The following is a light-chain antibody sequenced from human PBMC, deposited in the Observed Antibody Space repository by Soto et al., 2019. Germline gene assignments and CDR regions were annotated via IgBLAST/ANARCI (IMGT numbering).Light chain of an antibody. CDR3: QQYGSSPQT. Sequence: EVVLTLSTGTLSLSLGNRATLSCRASQSVRSSYLAWYQQKPGQAPRLVIYDASTRATGIPDRFSGSGSGTDFTLTISRLETEDFAVYSCQQYGSSPQTFGQGTKVDIK. CDR2: DAS. J-gene: IGKJ1*01. CDR1: QSVRSSY. V-gene: IGKV3-20*01.